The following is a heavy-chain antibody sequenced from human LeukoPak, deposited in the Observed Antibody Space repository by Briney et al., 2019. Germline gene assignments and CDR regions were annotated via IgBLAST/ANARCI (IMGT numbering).Heavy chain of an antibody. CDR3: ARVSRGDFWSGYYNPAYYYYGMDV. CDR2: IYYSGST. Sequence: SETLSLTCTVSGGSVSSGSYYWSWIRQPPGKGLEWIGYIYYSGSTYYNPSLKSRVTISVDTSKNQFSLKLSSVTAADTAVYYCARVSRGDFWSGYYNPAYYYYGMDVWGQGTTVTVSS. J-gene: IGHJ6*02. D-gene: IGHD3-3*01. CDR1: GGSVSSGSYY. V-gene: IGHV4-61*01.